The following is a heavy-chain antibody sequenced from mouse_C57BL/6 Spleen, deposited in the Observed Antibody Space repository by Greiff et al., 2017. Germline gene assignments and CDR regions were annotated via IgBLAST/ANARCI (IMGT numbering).Heavy chain of an antibody. V-gene: IGHV1-18*01. Sequence: VQLKESGPELVKPGASVKIPCKASGYTFTDYNMDWVKQSHGKSLEWIGDINPNNGGTIYNQKFKGKATLTVDKSSSTAYMELRSLTSEDTAVYYCARRDITTRGMDYWGQGTSVTVSS. J-gene: IGHJ4*01. D-gene: IGHD1-2*01. CDR2: INPNNGGT. CDR3: ARRDITTRGMDY. CDR1: GYTFTDYN.